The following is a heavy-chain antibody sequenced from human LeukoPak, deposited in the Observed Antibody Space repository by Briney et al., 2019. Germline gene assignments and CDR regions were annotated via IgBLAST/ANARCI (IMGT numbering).Heavy chain of an antibody. CDR3: ARGSVVVAATLSFDY. D-gene: IGHD2-15*01. V-gene: IGHV4-61*05. CDR2: INHSGST. J-gene: IGHJ4*02. Sequence: SEILSLTCTVSGGSISSSSYYWSWIRQPPGKGLEWIGEINHSGSTNYNPSLKSRVTISVDTSKNQFSLKLSSVTAADTAVYYCARGSVVVAATLSFDYWGQGTLVTVSS. CDR1: GGSISSSSYY.